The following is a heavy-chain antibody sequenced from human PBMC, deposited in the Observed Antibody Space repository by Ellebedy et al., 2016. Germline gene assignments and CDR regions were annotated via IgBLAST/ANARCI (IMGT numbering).Heavy chain of an antibody. V-gene: IGHV3-33*01. J-gene: IGHJ4*02. CDR2: IRNDGENK. Sequence: LSLTCAASGLIFSSHGFHWVRQAPGKGLEWVAQIRNDGENKFYVNSGKGRFTISRDNAKNSLYMQMNSLRAEDTAVYYCARDYVVVPAAIDRSYTATPSTTDYWGQGTLVTVSS. D-gene: IGHD2-2*01. CDR1: GLIFSSHG. CDR3: ARDYVVVPAAIDRSYTATPSTTDY.